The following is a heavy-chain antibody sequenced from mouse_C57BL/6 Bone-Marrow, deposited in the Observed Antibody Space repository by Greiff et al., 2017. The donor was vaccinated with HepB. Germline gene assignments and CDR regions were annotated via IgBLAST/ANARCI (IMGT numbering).Heavy chain of an antibody. CDR1: GYAFTNYL. V-gene: IGHV1-54*01. CDR2: INPGSGGT. CDR3: ARGNYYGSSPAWFAY. Sequence: QVQLQQSGAELVRPGTSVKVSCKASGYAFTNYLIEWVKQRPGQGLEWIGVINPGSGGTNYNEKFKGKATLTADKSSSTAYMQLSSLTSEDSAVYCCARGNYYGSSPAWFAYWGQGTLVTVSA. D-gene: IGHD1-1*01. J-gene: IGHJ3*01.